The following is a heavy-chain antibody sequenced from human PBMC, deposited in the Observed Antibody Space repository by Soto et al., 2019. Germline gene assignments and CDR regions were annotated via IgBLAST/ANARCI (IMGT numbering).Heavy chain of an antibody. CDR3: ASGGYTYGFSAMDV. Sequence: ASVKVSCKASGYTFSSSYIHWVRQAPGQGLEWMGLINPSGFSTDYAQTFQGRVTVTRDTSTSTVYMELSSLRSEDTAVYYCASGGYTYGFSAMDVWGPGTTVTVYS. J-gene: IGHJ6*02. CDR1: GYTFSSSY. V-gene: IGHV1-46*01. CDR2: INPSGFST. D-gene: IGHD5-18*01.